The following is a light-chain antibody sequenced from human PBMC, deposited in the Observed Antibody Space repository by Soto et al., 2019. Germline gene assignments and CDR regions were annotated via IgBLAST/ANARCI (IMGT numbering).Light chain of an antibody. CDR1: QTVSRN. CDR2: GAS. CDR3: QQYSNWPRT. V-gene: IGKV3-15*01. J-gene: IGKJ1*01. Sequence: EIVMTQSAATLSVCPGERATLSCRASQTVSRNLAWYHQRPGQAPRLLIYGASTRATGIPARISGSGSGTEFTLTISSLQSEDFAVYYCQQYSNWPRTFGQGTKVEIK.